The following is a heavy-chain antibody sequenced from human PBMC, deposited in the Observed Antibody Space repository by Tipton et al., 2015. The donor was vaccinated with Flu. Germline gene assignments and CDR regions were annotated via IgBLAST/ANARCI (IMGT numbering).Heavy chain of an antibody. Sequence: GSLRLSCAASGFPFSDFWMHWVRQAPGKGLEWVAHINQDGSEESYVESVKGRFTISRDNARNSLYLQMNSLRAEDTAVYHCARFAGGPWGQGTLVTVSS. CDR1: GFPFSDFW. V-gene: IGHV3-7*01. CDR3: ARFAGGP. CDR2: INQDGSEE. J-gene: IGHJ5*02. D-gene: IGHD3-16*01.